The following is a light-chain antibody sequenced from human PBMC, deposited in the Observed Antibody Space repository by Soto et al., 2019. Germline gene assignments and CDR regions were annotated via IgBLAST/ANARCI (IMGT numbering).Light chain of an antibody. CDR1: QSVSSN. CDR3: QQYNKWHLT. J-gene: IGKJ1*01. CDR2: AVS. V-gene: IGKV3-15*01. Sequence: EIMMTQSPGTLSASPGERATLSCRASQSVSSNLAWYQQKPGQAPRLLIYAVSTRATGIPARFSGSGSGTEFTLTISSLQSEDFAVYYCQQYNKWHLTFVHGTKVEIK.